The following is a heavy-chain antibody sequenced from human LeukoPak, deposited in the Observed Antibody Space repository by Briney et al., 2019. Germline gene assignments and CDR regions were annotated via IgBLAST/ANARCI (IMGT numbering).Heavy chain of an antibody. J-gene: IGHJ5*02. D-gene: IGHD2-21*02. CDR2: IWYDGSNK. V-gene: IGHV3-33*01. CDR3: ARDQDGVTSRYNWLDP. Sequence: GGSLRLSCAASGFTFSSYGMHWVRQAPGKGLEWVAVIWYDGSNKYYADSVKGRFTISRDNSKNTLYLQMNSLRAEDTAVYYCARDQDGVTSRYNWLDPWGQGTLVTVSS. CDR1: GFTFSSYG.